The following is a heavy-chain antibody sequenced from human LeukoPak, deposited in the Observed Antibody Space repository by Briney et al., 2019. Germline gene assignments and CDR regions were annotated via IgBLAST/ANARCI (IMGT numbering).Heavy chain of an antibody. CDR1: GFTFSSYS. CDR3: ARLAVRGVIIPLN. J-gene: IGHJ4*02. CDR2: ISSSSSTI. V-gene: IGHV3-48*04. D-gene: IGHD3-10*01. Sequence: PGGSLRLSCAASGFTFSSYSMNWVRQAPGKGLEWVSYISSSSSTIYYADPVKGRFTISRDNAKNSLYLQMNSLRAEDTAVYYCARLAVRGVIIPLNWGQGTLVTVSS.